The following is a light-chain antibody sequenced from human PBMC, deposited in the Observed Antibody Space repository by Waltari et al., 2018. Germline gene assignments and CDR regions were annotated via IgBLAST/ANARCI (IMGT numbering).Light chain of an antibody. CDR1: ASTIGGNV. V-gene: IGLV1-44*01. CDR3: AAWDDSLHGHWV. J-gene: IGLJ3*02. CDR2: RSD. Sequence: QSMLTQPPSASGTPGQRVTISCSGSASTIGGNVVHWYQQLPGKAPKLLIYRSDHRPSGVPDRFSGSKSGTSASLAISGLLSDDEADYYCAAWDDSLHGHWVFGGGTKVTVL.